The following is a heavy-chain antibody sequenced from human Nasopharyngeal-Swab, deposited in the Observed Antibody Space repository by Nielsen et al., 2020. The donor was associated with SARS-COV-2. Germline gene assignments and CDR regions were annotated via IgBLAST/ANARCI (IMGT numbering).Heavy chain of an antibody. Sequence: GESLKISCKGSGYSFTSYWIGWVRQMPGKGLEWMGIIYPGDSNTRYSPSFQGQVTISADKSISTAYLQWSSLKASDTAMYYCARRRYYDSSGYYHKSAFDIWGQGTMVTVSS. CDR1: GYSFTSYW. CDR2: IYPGDSNT. J-gene: IGHJ3*02. CDR3: ARRRYYDSSGYYHKSAFDI. V-gene: IGHV5-51*01. D-gene: IGHD3-22*01.